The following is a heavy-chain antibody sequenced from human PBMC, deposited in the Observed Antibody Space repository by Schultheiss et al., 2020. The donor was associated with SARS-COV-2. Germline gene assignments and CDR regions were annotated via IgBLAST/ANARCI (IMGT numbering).Heavy chain of an antibody. J-gene: IGHJ4*02. Sequence: GGSLRLSCVAFGFTFNTYNMNWVRQAPGKGLEWVSVIYSGGSTYYADSVKGRFTISRDNSKSTLYLQMNSLRAEDTAVYFCARGIVVFDYWGQGTLVTVSS. CDR3: ARGIVVFDY. CDR1: GFTFNTYN. D-gene: IGHD3-22*01. CDR2: IYSGGST. V-gene: IGHV3-66*01.